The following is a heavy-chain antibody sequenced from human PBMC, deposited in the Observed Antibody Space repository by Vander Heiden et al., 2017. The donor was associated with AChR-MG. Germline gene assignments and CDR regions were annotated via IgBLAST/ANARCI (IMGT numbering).Heavy chain of an antibody. D-gene: IGHD6-6*01. V-gene: IGHV4-59*01. CDR2: IDYSGST. CDR1: GGSISSSY. J-gene: IGHJ2*01. Sequence: QVQLQESGPGLVKPSATLSLTCPVSGGSISSSYWSWIRQPPGKGLEWIGYIDYSGSTNYNPSLKSRVTRSVDTSKNQFSLKLSSVTAADTAVYYCARVRSSSSASPWYFDLWGRGTLVTVSS. CDR3: ARVRSSSSASPWYFDL.